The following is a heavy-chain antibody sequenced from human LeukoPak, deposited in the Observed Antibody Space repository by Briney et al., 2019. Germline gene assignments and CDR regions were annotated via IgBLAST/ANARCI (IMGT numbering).Heavy chain of an antibody. V-gene: IGHV3-74*01. Sequence: PGGSLRLSCAASGFPFSSYAMYWVRQAPGEGLVWVSRVHGDGNNIGYADFVEDRFTISRDNAKNTLYLEMSSLRREDTAVYYCARARVGDPTDYWGQGTLVTVSS. D-gene: IGHD1-26*01. CDR1: GFPFSSYA. J-gene: IGHJ4*02. CDR3: ARARVGDPTDY. CDR2: VHGDGNNI.